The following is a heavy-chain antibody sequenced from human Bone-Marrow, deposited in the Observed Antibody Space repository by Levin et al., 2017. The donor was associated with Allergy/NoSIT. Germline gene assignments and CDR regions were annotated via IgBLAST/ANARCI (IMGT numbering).Heavy chain of an antibody. Sequence: SGGSLRLSCAASGFTSGFTFGSYGMHWVRQAPGTGLEWVAGISYDGSTTYYGDSVKGRFTISRDNSKDTVSLQMNSLRPEDTAVYYCAKVRSWRYNGYDCFDSWGQGTLVTVSS. CDR2: ISYDGSTT. CDR3: AKVRSWRYNGYDCFDS. J-gene: IGHJ4*02. CDR1: GFTFGSYG. V-gene: IGHV3-30*18. D-gene: IGHD5-12*01.